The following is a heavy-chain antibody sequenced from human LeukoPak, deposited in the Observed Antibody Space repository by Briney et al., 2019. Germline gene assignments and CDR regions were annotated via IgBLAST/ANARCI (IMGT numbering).Heavy chain of an antibody. CDR3: VKEKSRTGYFDY. J-gene: IGHJ4*02. D-gene: IGHD1-14*01. CDR1: GFTFSSYG. V-gene: IGHV3-30*02. CDR2: IRYDGSNK. Sequence: PGGSLRLSCAASGFTFSSYGMHWLRQAPGKGLEGVAFIRYDGSNKYYADSVKGRFTISRDNSKNTLYLQMNSLRAEDTAVYYCVKEKSRTGYFDYWGQGNLVTVSS.